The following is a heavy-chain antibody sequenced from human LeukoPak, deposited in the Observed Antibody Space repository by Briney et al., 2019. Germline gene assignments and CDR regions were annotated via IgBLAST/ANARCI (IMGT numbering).Heavy chain of an antibody. CDR3: ARSSSWYEFDY. CDR1: GGSFSGNY. Sequence: SETLSLTCAVYGGSFSGNYWNWIRQSPGKGLEWIGSIYYSGSTYYNPSLKSRVTISVDTSKNQFSLKLSSVTAADTAVYYCARSSSWYEFDYWGQGTLVTVSS. D-gene: IGHD6-13*01. J-gene: IGHJ4*02. CDR2: IYYSGST. V-gene: IGHV4-34*01.